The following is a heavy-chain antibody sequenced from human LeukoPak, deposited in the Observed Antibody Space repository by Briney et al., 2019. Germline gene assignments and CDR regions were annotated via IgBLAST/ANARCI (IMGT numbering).Heavy chain of an antibody. CDR1: GGSSSGYY. CDR3: ARGKTLRYFDWLTWFDP. Sequence: SETLSLTCAAYGGSSSGYYWSWIRQPPGKGLEWIGEINHSGSTNYNPSLKSRVTISVDTSKNQFSLKLSSVTAADTAVYYCARGKTLRYFDWLTWFDPWGQGTLVTVSS. CDR2: INHSGST. V-gene: IGHV4-34*01. J-gene: IGHJ5*02. D-gene: IGHD3-9*01.